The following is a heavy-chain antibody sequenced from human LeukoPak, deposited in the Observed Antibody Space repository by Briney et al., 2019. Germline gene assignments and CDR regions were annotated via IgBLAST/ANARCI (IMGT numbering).Heavy chain of an antibody. J-gene: IGHJ2*01. V-gene: IGHV4-61*02. Sequence: PSETLSLTCTVSGGSISSGSYYWSWIRQPAGKGLEWIGRIYTSGSTNYKPSLKSRVTISVDTSKNQFSLKLSSVTAADTAVYYCARVYYSNSYDHWYFDLWGRGTLVTVSS. D-gene: IGHD6-13*01. CDR2: IYTSGST. CDR1: GGSISSGSYY. CDR3: ARVYYSNSYDHWYFDL.